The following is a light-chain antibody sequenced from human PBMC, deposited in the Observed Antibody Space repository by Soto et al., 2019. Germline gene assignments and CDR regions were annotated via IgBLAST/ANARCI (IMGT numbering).Light chain of an antibody. CDR1: QSIGSN. Sequence: EIVMTQSPATLSVSPGERATLSCRASQSIGSNLAWYLQKPGQAPRLLIYGASTRATGLPARFSGSGSGTEFTLTISNLQSEDFAVYYCQQYYNWPRTFGQGTKVEIK. CDR3: QQYYNWPRT. J-gene: IGKJ1*01. V-gene: IGKV3-15*01. CDR2: GAS.